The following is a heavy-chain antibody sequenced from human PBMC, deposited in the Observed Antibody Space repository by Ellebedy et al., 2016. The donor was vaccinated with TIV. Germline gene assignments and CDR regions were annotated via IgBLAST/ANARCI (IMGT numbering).Heavy chain of an antibody. V-gene: IGHV3-7*01. CDR3: ARGLYVGSSSSDY. Sequence: GESLKISXAASGFTFSSYWMSWVRQAPGKGLEWVANITEDGSEKYSVDSVKGRFTISRDNAKNSLYLQMNSLRAEDTAVYYWARGLYVGSSSSDYWGQGTLVTVSA. CDR2: ITEDGSEK. CDR1: GFTFSSYW. J-gene: IGHJ4*02. D-gene: IGHD6-6*01.